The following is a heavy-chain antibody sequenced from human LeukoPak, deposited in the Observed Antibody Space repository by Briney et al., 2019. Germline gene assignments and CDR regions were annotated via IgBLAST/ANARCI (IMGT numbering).Heavy chain of an antibody. CDR3: ARVARIVGATSRDY. CDR1: GFTFSDYY. J-gene: IGHJ4*02. Sequence: KPGGSLRLSCAASGFTFSDYYMSWMRQAPGKGLEWVSYSSSSGSTIYYADSVKGRFTISRDNAKNSLDLQMNSLRAEDTAVYYCARVARIVGATSRDYWGQGPLVTVSA. D-gene: IGHD1-26*01. CDR2: SSSSGSTI. V-gene: IGHV3-11*01.